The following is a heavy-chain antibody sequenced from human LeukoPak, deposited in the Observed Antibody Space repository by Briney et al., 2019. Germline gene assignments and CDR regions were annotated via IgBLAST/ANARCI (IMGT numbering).Heavy chain of an antibody. CDR3: ARLTSDWYFDL. CDR2: IYPSDSDT. Sequence: GESLKVSCKGSGYIFTTYWIGWVRQMPGKGLECMGIIYPSDSDTRYSPSFQGHVTISADKSISTAYLQWSSLKASDTAMYYCARLTSDWYFDLWGRGTLVTVSS. CDR1: GYIFTTYW. J-gene: IGHJ2*01. V-gene: IGHV5-51*01.